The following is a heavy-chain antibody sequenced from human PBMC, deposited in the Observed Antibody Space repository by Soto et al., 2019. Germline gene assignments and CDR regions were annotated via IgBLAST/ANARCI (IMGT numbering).Heavy chain of an antibody. CDR1: GFTFSSYA. D-gene: IGHD3-9*01. CDR2: ISYDGSNK. Sequence: GGSLRLSCAASGFTFSSYAMHWVRQAPGKGLEWVAVISYDGSNKYYADSVKGRFTISRDNSKNTLYLQMNSLRAEDTAVYYCARDHYDILTGYYPSDYYYYGMDVWGQGTTVTVSS. CDR3: ARDHYDILTGYYPSDYYYYGMDV. V-gene: IGHV3-30-3*01. J-gene: IGHJ6*02.